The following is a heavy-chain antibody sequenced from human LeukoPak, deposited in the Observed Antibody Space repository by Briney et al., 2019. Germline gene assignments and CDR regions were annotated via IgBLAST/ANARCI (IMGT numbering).Heavy chain of an antibody. CDR1: GFTFSSYN. CDR3: ARGASVVPGIDNAFDI. V-gene: IGHV3-21*01. D-gene: IGHD6-19*01. J-gene: IGHJ3*02. CDR2: ISTSSSYI. Sequence: PGGSLRLSCVASGFTFSSYNMIWVRQAPGKGLEWVSSISTSSSYIYYADSVKGRFTISRDNAKKSLYLQMNSLRADDTALYYCARGASVVPGIDNAFDIWGQGTMVTVSS.